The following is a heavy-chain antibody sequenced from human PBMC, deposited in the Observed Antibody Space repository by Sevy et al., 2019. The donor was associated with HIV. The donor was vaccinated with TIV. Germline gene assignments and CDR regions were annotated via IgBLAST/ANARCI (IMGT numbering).Heavy chain of an antibody. CDR1: GGSISSYY. V-gene: IGHV4-59*01. D-gene: IGHD3-3*01. Sequence: SETLSLTCTVSGGSISSYYWSWIRQPPGKGLEWIGYIYYSGSTNYNPSLKSRVTISVDTSKNQFSLKLSSVTAADTAVYYCARVPSPRYYDFWSGYYVHYSYMDVWGKGTTVTVSS. CDR2: IYYSGST. J-gene: IGHJ6*03. CDR3: ARVPSPRYYDFWSGYYVHYSYMDV.